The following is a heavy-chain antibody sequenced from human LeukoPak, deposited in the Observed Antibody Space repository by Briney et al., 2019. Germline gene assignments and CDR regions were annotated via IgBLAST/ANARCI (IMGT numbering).Heavy chain of an antibody. V-gene: IGHV3-74*01. CDR3: VRDWDHFDFDS. CDR1: GFTFRDYW. D-gene: IGHD1-26*01. J-gene: IGHJ5*01. Sequence: GGSLRLSCAASGFTFRDYWMHWIRQAPGKGLVWVSRIKGDGSHTIYADSVKGRFTISRDNAKNTLYLQMKSLRVEDTALYYCVRDWDHFDFDSWGQRTLVTVSS. CDR2: IKGDGSHT.